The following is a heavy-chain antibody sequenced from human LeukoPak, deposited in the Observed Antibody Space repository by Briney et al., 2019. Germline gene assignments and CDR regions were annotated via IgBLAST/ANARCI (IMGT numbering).Heavy chain of an antibody. CDR3: NEYSRSSFRLGPPENWFDP. CDR2: IIPILGIA. V-gene: IGHV1-69*04. CDR1: GSTFSSYA. D-gene: IGHD6-6*01. Sequence: ASVKVSCKASGSTFSSYAISWVRQAPGQGLEWMGRIIPILGIANYAQKFQGRVTITADKSTSTAYMELSSLRSEDTAVYYCNEYSRSSFRLGPPENWFDPWGQGTLVTVSS. J-gene: IGHJ5*02.